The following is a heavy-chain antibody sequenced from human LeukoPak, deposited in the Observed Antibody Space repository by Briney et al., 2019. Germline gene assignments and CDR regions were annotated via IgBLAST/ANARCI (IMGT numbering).Heavy chain of an antibody. V-gene: IGHV1-3*01. J-gene: IGHJ4*02. CDR2: NTGGNPIT. CDR1: GYTFINYA. Sequence: VASVKVSCKTSGYTFINYAIHWLRQAPGQRPEWMGCNTGGNPITQYSQKFQGRLTFNRDTSASTAFMELSSLTSEDTAVYYCARGQEWDSWIVDFWGQGTLVTVSS. CDR3: ARGQEWDSWIVDF. D-gene: IGHD1-26*01.